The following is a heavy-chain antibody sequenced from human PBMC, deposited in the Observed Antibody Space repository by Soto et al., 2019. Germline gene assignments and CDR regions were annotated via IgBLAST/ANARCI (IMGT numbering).Heavy chain of an antibody. CDR2: INPSGST. J-gene: IGHJ4*02. CDR3: ARGRDGGAAN. D-gene: IGHD4-17*01. Sequence: QVHLQQWGAGLLKPSETLSLNCAVYGGSLSGYYWSWIRQPPGKGLEWIGEINPSGSTNYTPSLKSRVTMSGDTPKNQFSVKLISVTAADTALYYCARGRDGGAANWGQGTPVIVSS. CDR1: GGSLSGYY. V-gene: IGHV4-34*01.